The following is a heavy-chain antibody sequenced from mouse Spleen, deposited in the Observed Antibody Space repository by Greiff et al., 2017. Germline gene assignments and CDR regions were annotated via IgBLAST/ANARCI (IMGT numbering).Heavy chain of an antibody. V-gene: IGHV5-17*01. J-gene: IGHJ4*01. CDR2: ISSGSSTI. CDR1: GFTFSDYG. CDR3: ARAGTKIYYAMDY. D-gene: IGHD2-4*01. Sequence: EVQLQESGGGLVKPGGSLKLSCAASGFTFSDYGMHWVRQAPEKGLEWVAYISSGSSTIYYADTVKGRFTISRDNAKNTLFLQMTSLRSEDTAMYYCARAGTKIYYAMDYWGQGTSVTVSS.